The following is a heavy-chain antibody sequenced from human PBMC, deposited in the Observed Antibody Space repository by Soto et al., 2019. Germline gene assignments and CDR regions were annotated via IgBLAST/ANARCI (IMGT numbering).Heavy chain of an antibody. CDR2: ISGSGGST. V-gene: IGHV3-23*01. J-gene: IGHJ6*03. Sequence: GGSLRLSCAASGFTFSSYAMSWVRQAPGKGLEWVSAISGSGGSTYYADSVKGRFTISRDNSKNTLYLQMNSLRAEDTAVYYCAKAGEGITIFGVFSDYYYYMDVWGKGTTVTVSS. D-gene: IGHD3-3*01. CDR1: GFTFSSYA. CDR3: AKAGEGITIFGVFSDYYYYMDV.